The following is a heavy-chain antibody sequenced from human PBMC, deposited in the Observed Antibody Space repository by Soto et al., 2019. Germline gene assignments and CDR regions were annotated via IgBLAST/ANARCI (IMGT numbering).Heavy chain of an antibody. CDR2: ISGSGSTI. D-gene: IGHD3-22*01. CDR1: GFTFSSYA. J-gene: IGHJ6*02. V-gene: IGHV3-23*01. CDR3: ARDYYDSSGYDYYYYGMDV. Sequence: GGSLRLSCAASGFTFSSYAMSWVRQAPGKGLEWVSAISGSGSTIYYADSVKGRFTISRDNAKNSLYLQMNSLRAEDTAVYYCARDYYDSSGYDYYYYGMDVWGQGTTVTVSS.